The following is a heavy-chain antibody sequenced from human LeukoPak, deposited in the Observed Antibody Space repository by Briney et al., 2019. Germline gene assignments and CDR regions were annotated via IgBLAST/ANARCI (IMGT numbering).Heavy chain of an antibody. J-gene: IGHJ6*02. D-gene: IGHD3-9*01. Sequence: SETLSLTCTVSGGSISSGGYYWSWIRQHPGKGLEWIGYIYYSGSTYYNPSLKSRVTISVDTSKNQFSLKLSSVTAADTAVYYCAKDLPLESVGILTGSSSGMGVWGQGTTVTVSS. CDR2: IYYSGST. V-gene: IGHV4-31*03. CDR3: AKDLPLESVGILTGSSSGMGV. CDR1: GGSISSGGYY.